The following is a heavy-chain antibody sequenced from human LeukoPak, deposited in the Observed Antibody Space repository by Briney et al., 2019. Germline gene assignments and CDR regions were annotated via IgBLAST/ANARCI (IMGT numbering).Heavy chain of an antibody. D-gene: IGHD3-22*01. CDR1: GFTFRSYN. CDR2: ISSSSTNL. CDR3: ARHAYDSSGLDY. J-gene: IGHJ4*02. V-gene: IGHV3-21*01. Sequence: NPGGSLTLSCAASGFTFRSYNMNWFHQAPGGGVEGFSSISSSSTNLYYADSVNGRSNSRRDTAKKSLYLQMNSLRAEDTAEYYCARHAYDSSGLDYWGQGALVTVSS.